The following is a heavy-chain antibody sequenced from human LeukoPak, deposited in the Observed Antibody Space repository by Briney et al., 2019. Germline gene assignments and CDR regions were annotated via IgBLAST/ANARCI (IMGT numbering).Heavy chain of an antibody. CDR2: ISERGGST. Sequence: GGGLRHSCVVSRISLSKYAMTGVRQAPGKGLEGVSYISERGGSTTYAGSGKCRVNTSRDTSLNTLYLQMTSLRLEDTAVYFCAKRGIEIRGILLIGDRQEAYHYDYWGQGVMVTVSS. J-gene: IGHJ4*02. CDR3: AKRGIEIRGILLIGDRQEAYHYDY. CDR1: RISLSKYA. V-gene: IGHV3-23*01. D-gene: IGHD3-10*01.